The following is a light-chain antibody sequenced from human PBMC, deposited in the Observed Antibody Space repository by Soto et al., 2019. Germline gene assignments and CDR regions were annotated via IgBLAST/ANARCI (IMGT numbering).Light chain of an antibody. J-gene: IGLJ1*01. V-gene: IGLV2-14*01. CDR1: SSDVGGYNY. Sequence: SALTQPASVSGSPGQSIPISCTGTSSDVGGYNYVSWYQQHPGKAPKFMIYDVSNRPSGVSTRFSGSKSGNTASLTISGLQAEDEADYYCNSYTTSNTRQIVFGTGTKVTVL. CDR3: NSYTTSNTRQIV. CDR2: DVS.